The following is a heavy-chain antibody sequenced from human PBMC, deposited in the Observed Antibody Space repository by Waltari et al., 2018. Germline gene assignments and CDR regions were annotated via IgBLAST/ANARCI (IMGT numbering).Heavy chain of an antibody. D-gene: IGHD1-26*01. Sequence: QVQLVESGGGLVKHGGSLRLSCAASGCTFSDYYMTWIRQAPGKGLEWVSYIGSRGSTILYADSVKGRFTISRDNAKNSLYLQMNSLRAEDTAVYYCARDSGSYRFDYWGQGTLVSVSS. J-gene: IGHJ4*02. CDR2: IGSRGSTI. CDR3: ARDSGSYRFDY. V-gene: IGHV3-11*04. CDR1: GCTFSDYY.